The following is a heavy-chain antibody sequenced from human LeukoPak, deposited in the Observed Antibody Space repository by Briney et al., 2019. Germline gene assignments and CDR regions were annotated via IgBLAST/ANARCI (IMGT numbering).Heavy chain of an antibody. D-gene: IGHD6-19*01. Sequence: SETLSLTCTVSGGSISSSSYYWGWIRQPPGKGLEWIGSIYYSGSTYYNPSLKSRVTISVDTPKNQFSLKLSAVTAADTAVYYCARLVSGLVNYWGQGTLVTVSS. CDR1: GGSISSSSYY. CDR2: IYYSGST. V-gene: IGHV4-39*01. J-gene: IGHJ4*02. CDR3: ARLVSGLVNY.